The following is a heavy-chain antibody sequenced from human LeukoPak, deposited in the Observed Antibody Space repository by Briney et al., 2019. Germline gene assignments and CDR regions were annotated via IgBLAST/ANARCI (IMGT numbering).Heavy chain of an antibody. CDR3: ARDRHWTNDWVFDY. V-gene: IGHV4-59*01. J-gene: IGHJ4*02. D-gene: IGHD1/OR15-1a*01. Sequence: SETLSLTCTVSGGSIGTYYWSWIRQPPGKGLEWIGYVYYNGYTDYNPSLKSRVTISLHTSKNQFSLKLSSVTATDTAVYYCARDRHWTNDWVFDYWGQGTLVTVSS. CDR2: VYYNGYT. CDR1: GGSIGTYY.